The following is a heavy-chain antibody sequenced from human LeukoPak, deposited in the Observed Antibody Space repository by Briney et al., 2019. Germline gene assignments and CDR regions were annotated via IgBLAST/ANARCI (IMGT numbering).Heavy chain of an antibody. Sequence: GGSLRLSSAVSEFTFSSYVMSWVHQAPGKGLEWLSAISGSGGSTYYADSVKGRFTISRDNSKNTLYLQMNSLRAEDTAVYYCAGSSWSNELFDYWGQGTLVTVSS. CDR3: AGSSWSNELFDY. CDR1: EFTFSSYV. CDR2: ISGSGGST. D-gene: IGHD6-13*01. V-gene: IGHV3-23*01. J-gene: IGHJ4*02.